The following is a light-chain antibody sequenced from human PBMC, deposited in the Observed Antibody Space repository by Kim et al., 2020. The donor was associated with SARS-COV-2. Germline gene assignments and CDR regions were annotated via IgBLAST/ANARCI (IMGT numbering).Light chain of an antibody. J-gene: IGLJ1*01. CDR2: DVS. CDR1: SSDVGGYNY. V-gene: IGLV2-11*01. Sequence: QSALTQPRSVSGSPGQSVTISCTGTSSDVGGYNYVSWYQQHPGKAPKLMIYDVSKWPSGVPDRFSGSKSGNTASLTISGLQAEDEADYYCCSYAGSYTFEVFGTGTKVTV. CDR3: CSYAGSYTFEV.